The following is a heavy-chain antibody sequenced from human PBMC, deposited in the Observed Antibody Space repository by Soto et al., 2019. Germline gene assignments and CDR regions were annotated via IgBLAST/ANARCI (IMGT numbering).Heavy chain of an antibody. D-gene: IGHD6-19*01. CDR2: IYYSGST. J-gene: IGHJ3*01. CDR1: GGSSSSSSYY. V-gene: IGHV4-39*01. CDR3: GSHERGYRSGWHAFDF. Sequence: SETLSLTCTVSGGSSSSSSYYWGWIRQPPGKGLEWIGSIYYSGSTYHNPSLKSRVTISVDMSKNQFSLKLSSVTAADTAVYYCGSHERGYRSGWHAFDFWGQGTMVTVSS.